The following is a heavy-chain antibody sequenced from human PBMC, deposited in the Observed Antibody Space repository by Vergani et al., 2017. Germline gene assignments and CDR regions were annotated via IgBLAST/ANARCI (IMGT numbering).Heavy chain of an antibody. D-gene: IGHD2-2*01. CDR1: GGSISSGGYY. Sequence: QVQLQESGPGLVKPSQTLSLTCTVSGGSISSGGYYWSWIRQHPGKGLEWIGYIYYSGSTYYNPSLKSRVTISVDTSKNKFSLKLSSVTAADTAVYYCARAHIVVVPAAYHWFDPWGQGTLVTVSS. V-gene: IGHV4-31*03. CDR2: IYYSGST. CDR3: ARAHIVVVPAAYHWFDP. J-gene: IGHJ5*02.